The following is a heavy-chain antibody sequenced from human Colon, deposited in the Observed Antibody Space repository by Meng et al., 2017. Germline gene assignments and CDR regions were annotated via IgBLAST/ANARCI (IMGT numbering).Heavy chain of an antibody. V-gene: IGHV4-4*02. J-gene: IGHJ4*02. D-gene: IGHD4-23*01. CDR2: IDHRGDP. CDR3: ARHGGYYQDY. Sequence: QVPLLESGPGLVKPSGTLSLTCAVSGGSITTNSYWSWVRQSPEKGLEWIGQIDHRGDPYYNPSLKSRVTMSVDRSKSQVSLQLTSVTAADTAAYYCARHGGYYQDYWGQGTLVTVSS. CDR1: GGSITTNSY.